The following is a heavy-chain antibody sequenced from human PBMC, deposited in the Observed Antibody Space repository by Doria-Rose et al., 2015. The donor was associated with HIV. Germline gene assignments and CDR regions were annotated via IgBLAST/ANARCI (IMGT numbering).Heavy chain of an antibody. Sequence: GPVLVKPTETLTLTCTVSGVSLSSPGMGVSWIRQPPGKALEWLANISSDVERSYTTSLKSRLTISSGTSKRQVVLTMTDIDPVDTATYYCARIKSSRWYHKYYFDFWGQGTLVIVSA. V-gene: IGHV2-26*01. D-gene: IGHD6-13*01. J-gene: IGHJ4*02. CDR3: ARIKSSRWYHKYYFDF. CDR1: GVSLSSPGMG. CDR2: ISSDVER.